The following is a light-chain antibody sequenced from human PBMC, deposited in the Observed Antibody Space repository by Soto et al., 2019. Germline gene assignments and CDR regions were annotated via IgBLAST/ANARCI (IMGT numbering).Light chain of an antibody. V-gene: IGKV3-11*01. CDR3: QQRGNWPPTWT. Sequence: EIVLTQSPATLYLSPGERATLSCRASQSVRGYLAWYQQKPGQAPRLVIFDASNRATGIPARFSGSGSGTDFTLIINSLEPEDFGVYYCQQRGNWPPTWTFGQGTKVDIK. CDR2: DAS. J-gene: IGKJ1*01. CDR1: QSVRGY.